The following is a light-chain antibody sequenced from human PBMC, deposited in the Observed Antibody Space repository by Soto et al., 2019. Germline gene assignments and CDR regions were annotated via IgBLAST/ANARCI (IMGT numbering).Light chain of an antibody. V-gene: IGKV3-15*01. CDR3: QQYDNWHPLT. CDR2: GAS. Sequence: TQSPVTLSVSPGERATLSCRASQSVRRNLAWYQQKPGQAPRLLISGASTRATGIPARFSGSGSGTEFTLTISSLQYEDFAVYYCQQYDNWHPLTFGGGTKVDIK. CDR1: QSVRRN. J-gene: IGKJ4*01.